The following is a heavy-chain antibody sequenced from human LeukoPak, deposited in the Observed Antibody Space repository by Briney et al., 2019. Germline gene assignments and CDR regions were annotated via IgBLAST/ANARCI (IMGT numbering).Heavy chain of an antibody. D-gene: IGHD3-3*01. J-gene: IGHJ4*02. Sequence: ASVKVSCKASGGTFSSYAISWVRQAPGQGLEWMGGIIPIFGTANYAQKFQGRVTITTDESTSTAYMELSSLRSEDTAVYYCARDLDFWSGYYQYYFDYWGQGTLVTVSS. V-gene: IGHV1-69*05. CDR3: ARDLDFWSGYYQYYFDY. CDR1: GGTFSSYA. CDR2: IIPIFGTA.